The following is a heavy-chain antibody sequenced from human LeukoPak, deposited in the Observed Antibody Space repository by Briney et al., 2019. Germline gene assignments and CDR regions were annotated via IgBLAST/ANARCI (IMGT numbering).Heavy chain of an antibody. D-gene: IGHD3-16*02. CDR1: GFTFSSYA. CDR2: ISSSSSTI. J-gene: IGHJ4*02. CDR3: ARTMITFGGVIVHYFDY. V-gene: IGHV3-48*02. Sequence: GGSLRLSCAASGFTFSSYAMSWVRQAPGKGLEWASYISSSSSTIYYADSVKGRFTISRDNAKNSLYLQMNSLRDEDTAVYYCARTMITFGGVIVHYFDYWGQGTLVTVSS.